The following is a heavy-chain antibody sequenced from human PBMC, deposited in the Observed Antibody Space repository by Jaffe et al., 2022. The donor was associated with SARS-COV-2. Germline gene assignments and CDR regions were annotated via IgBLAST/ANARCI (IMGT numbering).Heavy chain of an antibody. CDR1: GGSFSGYY. V-gene: IGHV4-34*01. Sequence: QVQLQQWGAGLLKPSETLSLTCAVYGGSFSGYYWSWIRQPPGKGLEWIGEINHSGSTNYNPSLKSRVTISVDTSKNQFSLKLSSVTAADTAVYYCARGSLNWNYVYYYYYGMDVWGQGTTVTVSS. CDR2: INHSGST. D-gene: IGHD1-7*01. J-gene: IGHJ6*02. CDR3: ARGSLNWNYVYYYYYGMDV.